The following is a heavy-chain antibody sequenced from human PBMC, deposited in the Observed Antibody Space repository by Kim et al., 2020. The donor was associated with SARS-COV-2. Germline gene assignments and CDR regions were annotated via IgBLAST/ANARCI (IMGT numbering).Heavy chain of an antibody. J-gene: IGHJ6*02. CDR1: GFTFSSYS. CDR3: ARDERYNWNDGDGYYYYYGMDV. Sequence: GGSLRLSCAASGFTFSSYSMNWVRQAPGKGLEWVSSISSSSSYIYYADSVKGRFTISRDNAKNSLYLQMNSLRAEDTAVYYCARDERYNWNDGDGYYYYYGMDVWGQGTTVTVSS. D-gene: IGHD1-20*01. CDR2: ISSSSSYI. V-gene: IGHV3-21*01.